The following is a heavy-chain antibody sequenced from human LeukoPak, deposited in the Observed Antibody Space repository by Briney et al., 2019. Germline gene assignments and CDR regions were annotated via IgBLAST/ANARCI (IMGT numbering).Heavy chain of an antibody. D-gene: IGHD1-1*01. Sequence: SETLSLTCTVSGGSISSGSYYWSWIRQPAGKGLEWIGRIYTSGSTNYNPSLKSRVTISVDTSKNQFSLKLSSVTAADTAVYYCARVLMERLDFGYYYYYMDVWGKGTTVTISS. CDR3: ARVLMERLDFGYYYYYMDV. CDR2: IYTSGST. V-gene: IGHV4-61*02. J-gene: IGHJ6*03. CDR1: GGSISSGSYY.